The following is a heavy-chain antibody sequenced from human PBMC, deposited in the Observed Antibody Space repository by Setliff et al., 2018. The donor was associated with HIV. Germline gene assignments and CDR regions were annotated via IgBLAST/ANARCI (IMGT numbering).Heavy chain of an antibody. Sequence: GASVKVSCKSSGYTFTAYYIHWVRQARGQGLEWMGWINPDSGAAKYAEKFEGRVSLTRDTSINTDYMELSSLRSDDTAVYFCTRVPGWTDHWVQGTQVTVSS. J-gene: IGHJ1*01. CDR2: INPDSGAA. D-gene: IGHD6-19*01. V-gene: IGHV1-2*02. CDR3: TRVPGWTDH. CDR1: GYTFTAYY.